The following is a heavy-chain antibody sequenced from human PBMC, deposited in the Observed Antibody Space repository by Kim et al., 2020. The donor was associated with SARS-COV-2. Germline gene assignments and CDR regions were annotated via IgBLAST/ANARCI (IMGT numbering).Heavy chain of an antibody. Sequence: ASVKVSCQAFGYNFAIYGVSWVRQAPGQGLERMGWISATNGDTNYAEKFQGRDTMTTDTSTSTAYLELRSLRSDDTAVYYCARAGATVTRFFDFWGQGTLVIVSS. J-gene: IGHJ4*02. CDR2: ISATNGDT. CDR3: ARAGATVTRFFDF. D-gene: IGHD4-17*01. V-gene: IGHV1-18*04. CDR1: GYNFAIYG.